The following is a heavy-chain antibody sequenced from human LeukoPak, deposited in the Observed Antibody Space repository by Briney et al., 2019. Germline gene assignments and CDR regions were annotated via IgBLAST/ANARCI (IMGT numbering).Heavy chain of an antibody. CDR1: VHSFTNYW. Sequence: GESLKISCKGSVHSFTNYWIGWVRQMPGKGLEWMGIIYPGDSDTTYSPSFQGQVTISADNSISTAYLQWSSLKASDTAMYYCASLSGAAYNFLARSTYYFDYWGQGTLVTVSS. D-gene: IGHD5-24*01. CDR2: IYPGDSDT. J-gene: IGHJ4*02. V-gene: IGHV5-51*01. CDR3: ASLSGAAYNFLARSTYYFDY.